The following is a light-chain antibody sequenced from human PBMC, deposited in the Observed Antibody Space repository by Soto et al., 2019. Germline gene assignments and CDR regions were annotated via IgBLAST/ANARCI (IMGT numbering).Light chain of an antibody. Sequence: EIVLTQSPGTLSLSPGERATLSCRASQSVSSSCLAWYQQKPGQAPRLLIYGASSRATGIPDRFSGSGSGTDFTLTISRLEPEDFAVYYCQQYGSSSIFTFGPGTKVDIK. CDR3: QQYGSSSIFT. J-gene: IGKJ3*01. CDR1: QSVSSSC. CDR2: GAS. V-gene: IGKV3-20*01.